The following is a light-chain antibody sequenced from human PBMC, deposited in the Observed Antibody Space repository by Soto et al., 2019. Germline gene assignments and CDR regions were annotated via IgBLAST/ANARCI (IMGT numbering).Light chain of an antibody. CDR1: SSDVGGYNY. V-gene: IGLV2-14*01. CDR2: EVS. J-gene: IGLJ1*01. Sequence: SALTQPASVSGSPGQSITISCTGTSSDVGGYNYVSWYQQHPGKAPKLMIYEVSNRPSGVSNRFSGSKSGNTASLTISGLQAEDEADYYCSSYTSSSTPPYVFGTGTKVTV. CDR3: SSYTSSSTPPYV.